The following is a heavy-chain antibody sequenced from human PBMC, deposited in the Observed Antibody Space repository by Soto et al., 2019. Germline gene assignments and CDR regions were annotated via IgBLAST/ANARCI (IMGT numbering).Heavy chain of an antibody. V-gene: IGHV4-39*01. D-gene: IGHD6-6*01. CDR2: IYYSGST. CDR3: AGQASIGILDV. Sequence: PSETLSLTCTVSGGSISSSSYYWGWIRQPPGKGLEWIGSIYYSGSTYYNPSLKSRVTISVDTSKNQFSLKLSSVTAADTAVYYCAGQASIGILDVWGQGTTVTVSS. CDR1: GGSISSSSYY. J-gene: IGHJ6*02.